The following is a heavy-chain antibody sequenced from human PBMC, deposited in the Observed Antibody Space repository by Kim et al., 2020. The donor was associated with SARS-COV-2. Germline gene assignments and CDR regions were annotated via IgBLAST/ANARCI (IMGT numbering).Heavy chain of an antibody. J-gene: IGHJ4*02. Sequence: GGSLRLSCAASGFTFSNAWMSWVRQAPGKGLEWVGRIKSKTDGGTTDYAAPVKGRFTISRDDSKNTLYLQMNSLKTEDTAVYYCTTAPYDYVWGSYRRSGGWGPGTLVTVSS. CDR3: TTAPYDYVWGSYRRSGG. CDR2: IKSKTDGGTT. D-gene: IGHD3-16*02. CDR1: GFTFSNAW. V-gene: IGHV3-15*01.